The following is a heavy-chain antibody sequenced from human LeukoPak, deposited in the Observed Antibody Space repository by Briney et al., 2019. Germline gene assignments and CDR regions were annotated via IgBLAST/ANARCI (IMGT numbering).Heavy chain of an antibody. Sequence: ATVKVSCKASGYTFTGYYMHWVRQAPGQGLEWMGWINPNSGGTNYAQKFQGRVTMTGDTSISTAYMELSRLRSDDTAVYYCATMLWFGELYGMDVWGQGTTVTVSS. CDR1: GYTFTGYY. J-gene: IGHJ6*02. V-gene: IGHV1-2*02. D-gene: IGHD3-10*01. CDR3: ATMLWFGELYGMDV. CDR2: INPNSGGT.